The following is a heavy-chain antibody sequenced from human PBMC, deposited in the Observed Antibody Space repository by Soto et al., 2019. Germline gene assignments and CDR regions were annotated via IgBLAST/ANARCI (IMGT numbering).Heavy chain of an antibody. Sequence: GESVKISCDVSRDTFTNYCIVSVGQMPGKGLEWMGIIYPGDSDNKYNPSFQGQVTISADKSITTTYLQWSSLKASDTAIYYCAASIFYYGMDVWGKGTTVTVSS. CDR1: RDTFTNYC. V-gene: IGHV5-51*01. CDR3: AASIFYYGMDV. CDR2: IYPGDSDN. J-gene: IGHJ6*04.